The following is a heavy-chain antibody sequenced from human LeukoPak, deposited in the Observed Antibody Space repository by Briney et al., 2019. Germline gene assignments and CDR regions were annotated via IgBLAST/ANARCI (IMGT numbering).Heavy chain of an antibody. J-gene: IGHJ4*02. D-gene: IGHD3-22*01. Sequence: GGSLRLSCAASGFTFSSYDMSWVRQAPGKGLEWVSAISGSGGSTYYADSVKGRFTISRDNSKNTLYLQMNSLRAEDTAVYYCAKTWDTMIVVASDYWGQGTLVTVSS. CDR2: ISGSGGST. CDR1: GFTFSSYD. CDR3: AKTWDTMIVVASDY. V-gene: IGHV3-23*01.